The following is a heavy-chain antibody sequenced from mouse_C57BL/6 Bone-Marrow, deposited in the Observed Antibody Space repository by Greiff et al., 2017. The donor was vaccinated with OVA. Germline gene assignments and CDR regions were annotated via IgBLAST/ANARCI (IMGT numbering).Heavy chain of an antibody. CDR2: INPSSGYT. Sequence: QVQLQQSGAELARPGASVKMSCKASGYTFTSYTMHWVKQRPGQGLEWIGYINPSSGYTKYNQKFKDKATLTADKSSSTAYMQLSSLTSEDSAVYYCARPHYFGSSYDWYVEVWGTGTTVTVSS. V-gene: IGHV1-4*01. CDR3: ARPHYFGSSYDWYVEV. CDR1: GYTFTSYT. J-gene: IGHJ1*03. D-gene: IGHD1-1*01.